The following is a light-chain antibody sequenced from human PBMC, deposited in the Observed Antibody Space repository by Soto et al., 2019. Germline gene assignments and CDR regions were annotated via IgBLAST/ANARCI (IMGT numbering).Light chain of an antibody. CDR1: QSVSSN. CDR2: GAS. CDR3: QQYNNWPPV. J-gene: IGKJ3*01. Sequence: EIVMTQSPATLSVSPGERATLSCRASQSVSSNLAWYQQKPGQAPRLLIYGASTRATGIPARFSGSGSGTECTLTISSLQSEDFAVYYCQQYNNWPPVFGPGNKVDI. V-gene: IGKV3-15*01.